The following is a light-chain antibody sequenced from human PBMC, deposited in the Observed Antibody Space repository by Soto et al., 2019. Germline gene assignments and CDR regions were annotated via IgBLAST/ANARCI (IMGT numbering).Light chain of an antibody. Sequence: DIQMTQSPSTLSASVGDRVTITCRASQSISDWLAWYQQKPGKAPNLLIYDASTVQSGVPSRFSGSGSGTEFTLTISSLQPDDFATYYCQEYKSATFGQGTKLK. CDR2: DAS. CDR3: QEYKSAT. J-gene: IGKJ2*01. V-gene: IGKV1-5*01. CDR1: QSISDW.